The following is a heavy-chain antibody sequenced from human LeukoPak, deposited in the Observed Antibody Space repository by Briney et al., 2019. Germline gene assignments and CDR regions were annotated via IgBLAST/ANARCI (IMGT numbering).Heavy chain of an antibody. Sequence: SETLSLTCTVSAGSISNYYWGWIRQPPGKGLEWIGSIYYSGSTYYNPSLKSRVTISVDTSKNQFSLKLSSVTAADTAVYYCARVRYSYGPGPDYWGQGTLVTVSS. J-gene: IGHJ4*02. CDR1: AGSISNYY. CDR2: IYYSGST. D-gene: IGHD5-18*01. CDR3: ARVRYSYGPGPDY. V-gene: IGHV4-39*07.